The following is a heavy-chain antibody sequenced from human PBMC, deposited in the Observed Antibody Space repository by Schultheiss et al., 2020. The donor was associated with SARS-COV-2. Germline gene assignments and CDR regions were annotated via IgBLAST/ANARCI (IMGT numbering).Heavy chain of an antibody. CDR1: GFTFGDYA. CDR2: IYTSGST. CDR3: AGQFSSSSADY. Sequence: GSLRLSCTASGFTFGDYAMSWIRQPAGKGLEWIGRIYTSGSTNYNPSLKSRVTMSVDTSKNQFSLKLSSVTAADTAVYYCAGQFSSSSADYWGQGTLVTVSS. D-gene: IGHD6-6*01. J-gene: IGHJ4*02. V-gene: IGHV4-4*07.